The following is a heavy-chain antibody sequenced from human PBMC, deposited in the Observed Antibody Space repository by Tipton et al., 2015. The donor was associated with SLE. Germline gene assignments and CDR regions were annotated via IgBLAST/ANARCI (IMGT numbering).Heavy chain of an antibody. CDR1: CGSISSYY. CDR2: IYYSGST. V-gene: IGHV4-59*01. J-gene: IGHJ6*03. D-gene: IGHD2-2*01. Sequence: TLSLTCTVSCGSISSYYWSWVRQPPGKGLEGVGYIYYSGSTNYNPSLQSRVTRSVDTSKNQFSLRLGSVTAADTAVYYCARGGSTSFDGGYYYYMDVWGKGTTVTVSS. CDR3: ARGGSTSFDGGYYYYMDV.